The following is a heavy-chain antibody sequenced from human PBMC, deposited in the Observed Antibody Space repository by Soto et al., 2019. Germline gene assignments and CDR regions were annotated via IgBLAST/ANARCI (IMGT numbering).Heavy chain of an antibody. CDR1: GFTFDDYA. CDR3: AQGREYSSGWLDY. CDR2: ISWNSGSI. Sequence: EVQLVESGGGLVQPGRSLRLSCAASGFTFDDYAMHWVRQAPGKGLEWVSGISWNSGSIGYADSVKGRFTIARDSAKNSLYLQMNSLRGEDTALYYCAQGREYSSGWLDYWGQGTLVTVSS. D-gene: IGHD6-19*01. J-gene: IGHJ4*02. V-gene: IGHV3-9*01.